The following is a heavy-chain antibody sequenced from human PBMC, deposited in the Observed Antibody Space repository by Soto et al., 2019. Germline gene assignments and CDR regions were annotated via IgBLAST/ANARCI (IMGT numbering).Heavy chain of an antibody. CDR3: ARDPAAGSSGWYYFDY. V-gene: IGHV3-48*02. J-gene: IGHJ4*02. D-gene: IGHD6-19*01. CDR1: GFTFSSHN. Sequence: GGSLRLSCAASGFTFSSHNMNWVRQAPGKGLEWVSYISGSGSTVYYADSVRGRFTISRDNAKDSLYLQMNSLRDEDTAVYYCARDPAAGSSGWYYFDYWGQGALVTVSS. CDR2: ISGSGSTV.